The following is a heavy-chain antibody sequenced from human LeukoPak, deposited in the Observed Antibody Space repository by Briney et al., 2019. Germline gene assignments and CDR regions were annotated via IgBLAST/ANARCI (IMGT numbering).Heavy chain of an antibody. CDR1: GFTFSSYW. D-gene: IGHD3-22*01. CDR3: ARGLGTYYDSSGYYPGAVFDY. CDR2: IKQDGSEK. J-gene: IGHJ4*02. V-gene: IGHV3-7*01. Sequence: GGSLRLFCAASGFTFSSYWMSWVRQAPGKGLEWVANIKQDGSEKYYVDSVKGRFTISRDNAKNSLYLQMNSLRAEDTAVYYCARGLGTYYDSSGYYPGAVFDYWGQGTLVTVSS.